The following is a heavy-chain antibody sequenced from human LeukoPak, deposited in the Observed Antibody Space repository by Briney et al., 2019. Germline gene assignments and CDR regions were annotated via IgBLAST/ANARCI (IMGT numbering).Heavy chain of an antibody. Sequence: GGSLRLSCAASGFTFSSYTMNWFRQAPGKGLEWVSSITSSSSYIYNADSVKGRFTISRDNAKNSLYLQMNSLRAEDTAVYYCARDDGIAATGAYYGMDVWGQGTTVTVSS. V-gene: IGHV3-21*01. CDR2: ITSSSSYI. CDR3: ARDDGIAATGAYYGMDV. CDR1: GFTFSSYT. D-gene: IGHD6-13*01. J-gene: IGHJ6*02.